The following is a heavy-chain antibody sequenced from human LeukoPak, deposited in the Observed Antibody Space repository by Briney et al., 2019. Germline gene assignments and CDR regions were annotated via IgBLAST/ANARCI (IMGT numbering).Heavy chain of an antibody. J-gene: IGHJ4*02. CDR3: ARRGKGGKVDY. D-gene: IGHD3-16*01. V-gene: IGHV4-59*01. Sequence: PSETLSLTCAVSGGSISSYCWNWIRQPPGKGLEWIGCVCYSGSTNYNPSLKSRVTISVDTSKNQFSLKLSSVTAADTAVYYCARRGKGGKVDYWGQGTLVTVSS. CDR2: VCYSGST. CDR1: GGSISSYC.